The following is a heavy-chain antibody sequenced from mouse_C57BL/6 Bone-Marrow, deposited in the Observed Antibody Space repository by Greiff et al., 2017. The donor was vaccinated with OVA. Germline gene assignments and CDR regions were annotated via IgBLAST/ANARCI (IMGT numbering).Heavy chain of an antibody. D-gene: IGHD1-1*01. CDR1: GYSITSGYY. V-gene: IGHV3-6*01. CDR2: ISYDGSN. Sequence: EVQLQESGPGLVKPSQSLSLTCSVTGYSITSGYYWNWIRQFPGNKLEWMGYISYDGSNNYNPSLKNRISITRDTSKNQFFLKLNSVTTEDTATYYCASCGTTGYAMDYWGQGTSVTVSS. J-gene: IGHJ4*01. CDR3: ASCGTTGYAMDY.